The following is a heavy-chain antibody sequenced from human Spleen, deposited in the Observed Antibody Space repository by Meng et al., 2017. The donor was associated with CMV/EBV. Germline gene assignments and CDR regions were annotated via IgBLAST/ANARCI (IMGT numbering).Heavy chain of an antibody. CDR1: GYTCSRTW. D-gene: IGHD3-16*01. V-gene: IGHV5-51*01. CDR3: AKLGSFSTSPIDS. J-gene: IGHJ4*02. Sequence: KGSGYTCSRTWVGGVRQMTGKGQEWMGVIYPGDSDIRHSPSFQGKVTISADKSINTAYLQWSNLKASDTAMYYCAKLGSFSTSPIDSWGQGTLVTVSS. CDR2: IYPGDSDI.